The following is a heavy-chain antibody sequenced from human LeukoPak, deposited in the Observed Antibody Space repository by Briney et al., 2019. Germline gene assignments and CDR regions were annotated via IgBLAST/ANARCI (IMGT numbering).Heavy chain of an antibody. J-gene: IGHJ6*03. CDR3: ASSPTYYYMDV. CDR2: ISYDGTNK. CDR1: GFTFTNYV. Sequence: PGGSLRLSCAASGFTFTNYVIHRVRQPPGKGLEWLAVISYDGTNKYYADSVKGRFTISRDHSKSTVDLQMDSLGGADSAVYYCASSPTYYYMDVWGKGTTVTVSS. V-gene: IGHV3-30-3*01.